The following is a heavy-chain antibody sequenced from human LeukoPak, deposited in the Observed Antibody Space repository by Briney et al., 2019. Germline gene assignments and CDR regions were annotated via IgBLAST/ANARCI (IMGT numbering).Heavy chain of an antibody. CDR1: GFTVSSNY. V-gene: IGHV3-66*01. J-gene: IGHJ6*02. D-gene: IGHD1-1*01. Sequence: GGSLRLSCAASGFTVSSNYMSWVRQAPGKGLEWVSVIYSGGHTYYADSVKGRFTISRDDSRNTLYLQVNSQRADDTAVYYCASSQGTTYYYAMDVWGQGTTVTVSS. CDR2: IYSGGHT. CDR3: ASSQGTTYYYAMDV.